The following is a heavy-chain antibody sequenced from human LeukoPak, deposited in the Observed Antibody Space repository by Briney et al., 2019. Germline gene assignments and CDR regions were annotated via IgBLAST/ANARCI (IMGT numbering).Heavy chain of an antibody. CDR1: GVSISTSYYY. J-gene: IGHJ4*02. CDR2: IHNSEST. V-gene: IGHV4-39*01. Sequence: SETLSLTCTVSGVSISTSYYYWGRIRQPPGKGLEWIGNIHNSESTYYNPSLKSRVTISVDTSKNQFSLKLSSVTAADTAVYYCARQVTFGYAYAYYFDYWGQGSLVTVSS. CDR3: ARQVTFGYAYAYYFDY. D-gene: IGHD5-18*01.